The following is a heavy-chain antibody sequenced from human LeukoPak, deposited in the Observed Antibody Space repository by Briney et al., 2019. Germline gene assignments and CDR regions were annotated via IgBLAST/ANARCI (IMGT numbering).Heavy chain of an antibody. CDR3: AILGHYYGSGSYLDGIDY. CDR2: MIPNSGNT. V-gene: IGHV1-8*01. J-gene: IGHJ4*02. D-gene: IGHD3-10*01. CDR1: GYTFSSYD. Sequence: ASVKVSCKASGYTFSSYDINWVRQATGQGLEWMGWMIPNSGNTGYAQKFQGRVTMTRNTSISTAYMELSSLRSEDTAVYYCAILGHYYGSGSYLDGIDYWGQGTLVTVSS.